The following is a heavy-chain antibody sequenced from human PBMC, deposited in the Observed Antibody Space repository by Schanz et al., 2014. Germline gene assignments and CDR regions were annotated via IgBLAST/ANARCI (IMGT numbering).Heavy chain of an antibody. CDR3: AKDTGYCHGGACYCFEY. V-gene: IGHV3-23*01. D-gene: IGHD2-8*02. CDR2: ISGSSIHK. CDR1: GFTFSSYA. Sequence: EVHLLESGGGLVQPGGSLRLSCAASGFTFSSYAMSWVRQAPGKGLEWVSHISGSSIHKNYADSVKGRFSISRDNSKNTLYLQMNNLRAEDTAVYFCAKDTGYCHGGACYCFEYWGLGILXTVSS. J-gene: IGHJ4*02.